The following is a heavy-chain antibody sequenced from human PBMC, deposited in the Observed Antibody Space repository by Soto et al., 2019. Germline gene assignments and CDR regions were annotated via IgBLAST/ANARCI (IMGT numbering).Heavy chain of an antibody. CDR2: INVYKGST. CDR1: GDAFSGHG. Sequence: QVQLVQSGPEPKKPGASVTVSCRAFGDAFSGHGISWVRQAPGQGLEWMGWINVYKGSTNYARKFQGRVTMTTVTSTRTVYMELRSLTSDDTAVYYCGRDGDEWDQRYLDYWGQGTLVTVSS. V-gene: IGHV1-18*01. CDR3: GRDGDEWDQRYLDY. J-gene: IGHJ4*02. D-gene: IGHD1-26*01.